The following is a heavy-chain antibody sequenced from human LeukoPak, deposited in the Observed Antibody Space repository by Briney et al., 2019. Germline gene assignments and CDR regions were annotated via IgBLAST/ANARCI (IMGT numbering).Heavy chain of an antibody. CDR1: GASISSYY. Sequence: SETLSLTCTVPGASISSYYWCWIRQPPGKGLEYIGYIHYSGSTNYNPSLKSRVTISVDTSKNQLSLKLSSVTAADTAVYYCARHSPHEAFFDYWGLGTLVTVSS. V-gene: IGHV4-59*08. J-gene: IGHJ4*02. CDR3: ARHSPHEAFFDY. CDR2: IHYSGST.